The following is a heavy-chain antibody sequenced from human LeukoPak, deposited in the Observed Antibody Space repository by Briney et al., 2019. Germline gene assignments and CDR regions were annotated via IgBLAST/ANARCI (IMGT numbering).Heavy chain of an antibody. CDR3: GKTTVGYSSGRYPGWPVDY. CDR2: VFGSGGSA. Sequence: PGGSLRPSCVASGFTFNSYAMYWVRQAPGKGLEWISGVFGSGGSAHYADSVKGRFTISRDNSKNTVYLQLDSLRVEDTAVYYCGKTTVGYSSGRYPGWPVDYWGQGALVTVSS. V-gene: IGHV3-23*01. CDR1: GFTFNSYA. D-gene: IGHD2-15*01. J-gene: IGHJ4*02.